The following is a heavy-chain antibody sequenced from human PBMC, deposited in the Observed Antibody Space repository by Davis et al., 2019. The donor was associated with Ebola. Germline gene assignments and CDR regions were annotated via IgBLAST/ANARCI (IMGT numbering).Heavy chain of an antibody. CDR2: ISSSSSTI. Sequence: GESLKISCAASGFTFSSYSMNWVRQAPGKGLEWVSYISSSSSTIYYADSVKGRFTISIDNAKKSLYLQMTSLRDEDTAVYYCARVPRFLENPATCYYYGMDVWGQGTTVTVSS. J-gene: IGHJ6*02. D-gene: IGHD3-3*01. CDR3: ARVPRFLENPATCYYYGMDV. V-gene: IGHV3-48*02. CDR1: GFTFSSYS.